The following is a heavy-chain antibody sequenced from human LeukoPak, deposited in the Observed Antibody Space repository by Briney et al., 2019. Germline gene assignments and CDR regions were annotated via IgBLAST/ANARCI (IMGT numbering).Heavy chain of an antibody. CDR2: ISHSGST. CDR1: GGSFSGYY. CDR3: ARAIRGGYSYGSAYYYYYMDV. Sequence: SETLSLTCAVYGGSFSGYYWSWIRQPPGKGLEWIGEISHSGSTNYNPSLKSRVTISVDTSKNQFSLKLSSVTAADTAVYYCARAIRGGYSYGSAYYYYYMDVWGKGTTVTVSS. V-gene: IGHV4-34*01. J-gene: IGHJ6*03. D-gene: IGHD5-18*01.